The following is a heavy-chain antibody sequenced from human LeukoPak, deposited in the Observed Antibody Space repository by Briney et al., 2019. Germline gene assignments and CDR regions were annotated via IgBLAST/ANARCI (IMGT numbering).Heavy chain of an antibody. CDR3: ATYDYVWGSYRHTPIFDY. Sequence: GGSLSLSCAASGFTFSSYAMSWVRQAPGKGLEWVSAISGSGGSTYYADTVKGRFTISRDNSKNTLYLQMNSLRAEDTAVYYCATYDYVWGSYRHTPIFDYWGQGTLVTVSS. CDR2: ISGSGGST. D-gene: IGHD3-16*02. V-gene: IGHV3-23*01. CDR1: GFTFSSYA. J-gene: IGHJ4*02.